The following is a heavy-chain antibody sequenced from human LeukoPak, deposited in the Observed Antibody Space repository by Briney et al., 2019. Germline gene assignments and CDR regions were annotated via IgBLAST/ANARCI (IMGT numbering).Heavy chain of an antibody. CDR1: GYTLTELS. J-gene: IGHJ4*02. CDR3: ATVDGGGELPDY. V-gene: IGHV1-24*01. Sequence: ASVKVSCKVSGYTLTELSMHWVRQAPGKGLEWMGGFGPEDGETIYAQKFQGRVTMTEDTSTDTAYMELSSLRSEDTAVYYCATVDGGGELPDYWGQGTLVTVSS. CDR2: FGPEDGET. D-gene: IGHD1-26*01.